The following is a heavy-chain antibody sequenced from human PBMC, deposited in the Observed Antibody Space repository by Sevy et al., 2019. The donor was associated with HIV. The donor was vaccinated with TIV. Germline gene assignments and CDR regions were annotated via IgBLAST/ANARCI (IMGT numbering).Heavy chain of an antibody. CDR1: GYTFTGYY. D-gene: IGHD3-3*01. CDR2: INPNSGGT. Sequence: ASVKVSCKASGYTFTGYYLHWVRQAPGQGLEWMGWINPNSGGTNYAQKFQGRVTVTRDTSISTAYMELSRLRSDDTAVYFCARSSQVYDFGPTDYWGQGTLVTVSS. CDR3: ARSSQVYDFGPTDY. V-gene: IGHV1-2*02. J-gene: IGHJ4*02.